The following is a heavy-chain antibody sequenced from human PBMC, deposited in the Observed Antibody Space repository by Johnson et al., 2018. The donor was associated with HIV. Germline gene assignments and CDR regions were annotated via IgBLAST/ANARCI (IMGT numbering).Heavy chain of an antibody. D-gene: IGHD2-21*02. CDR1: GFSFRNYW. CDR3: VRDDYAFHI. Sequence: MQLVESGGGLVQPGGSLRLSCAVSGFSFRNYWMEWVRQAPGKGLVWVSRIKSDGTSTTYADSVRGLFTISRDNANNTLYLEMKSLRADDTAVYYCVRDDYAFHIWGQGTMVTVSS. V-gene: IGHV3-74*01. J-gene: IGHJ3*02. CDR2: IKSDGTST.